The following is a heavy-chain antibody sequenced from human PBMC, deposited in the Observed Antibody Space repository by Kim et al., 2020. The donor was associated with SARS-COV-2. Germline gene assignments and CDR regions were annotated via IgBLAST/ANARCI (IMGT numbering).Heavy chain of an antibody. CDR2: INHSGST. CDR1: GGSFSGYY. J-gene: IGHJ5*02. V-gene: IGHV4-34*01. CDR3: ARAGHSSSWYFPHNWFDP. D-gene: IGHD6-13*01. Sequence: SETLSLTCAVYGGSFSGYYWSWIRQPPGKGLEWIGEINHSGSTNYNPSLKSRVTISVDTSKNQFSLKLSSVTAADTAMYYCARAGHSSSWYFPHNWFDPWGQGPLVTVSS.